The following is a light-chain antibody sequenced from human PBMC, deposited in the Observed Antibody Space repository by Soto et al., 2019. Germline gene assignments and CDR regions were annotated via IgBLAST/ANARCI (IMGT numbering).Light chain of an antibody. Sequence: DIQMTQSPSSLSASVGDRVTITCRASESISTYLNWYQQKIGQAPKLLIYAASSLHSGVPSRFSGSGSGTDFTLTISSLQPEDFATYYCHQSHSTPWTFGQGTTVDI. J-gene: IGKJ1*01. CDR1: ESISTY. CDR3: HQSHSTPWT. V-gene: IGKV1-39*01. CDR2: AAS.